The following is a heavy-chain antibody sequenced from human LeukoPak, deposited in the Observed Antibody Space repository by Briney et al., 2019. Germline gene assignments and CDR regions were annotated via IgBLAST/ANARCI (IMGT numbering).Heavy chain of an antibody. D-gene: IGHD3-22*01. CDR2: IYHSGST. CDR1: GGSINSHNW. J-gene: IGHJ6*03. CDR3: ARAGRHYDSSGYADNYYYYYYMDV. V-gene: IGHV4-4*02. Sequence: SETLSLTCAVSGGSINSHNWWSWVRQPPGKGLEWIGEIYHSGSTNYNPSLKSRVTISVDKSKNQFSLKLSSVTAADTAVYYCARAGRHYDSSGYADNYYYYYYMDVWGKGTTVTISS.